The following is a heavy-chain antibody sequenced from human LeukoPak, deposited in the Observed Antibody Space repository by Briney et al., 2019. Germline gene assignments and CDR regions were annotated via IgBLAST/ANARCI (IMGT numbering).Heavy chain of an antibody. V-gene: IGHV3-21*01. CDR1: GFTFSSYE. Sequence: GGSLRLSCAASGFTFSSYEMNWVRQAPGKGLEWVSSISSSSSYIYYADSVKGRFTISRDNAKNSLYLQMNSLRAEDTAVYYCARENGGYGHGYYFDYWGQGTLVTVSS. D-gene: IGHD5-12*01. J-gene: IGHJ4*02. CDR2: ISSSSSYI. CDR3: ARENGGYGHGYYFDY.